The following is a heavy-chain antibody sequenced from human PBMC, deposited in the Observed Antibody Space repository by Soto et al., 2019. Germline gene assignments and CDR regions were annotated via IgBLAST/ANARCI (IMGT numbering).Heavy chain of an antibody. J-gene: IGHJ6*02. CDR1: GFTFSSYW. CDR3: AREEGGYSYGSLSYYYYYGMDV. D-gene: IGHD5-18*01. V-gene: IGHV3-74*01. Sequence: GGSLKLSCAAPGFTFSSYWMHWVRQAPGEGLVGVSCINSDGSSTSYADSVKGRFTISRDNAKNTLYLQMNSLRAEDTAVYYCAREEGGYSYGSLSYYYYYGMDVWGQGTTVTVSS. CDR2: INSDGSST.